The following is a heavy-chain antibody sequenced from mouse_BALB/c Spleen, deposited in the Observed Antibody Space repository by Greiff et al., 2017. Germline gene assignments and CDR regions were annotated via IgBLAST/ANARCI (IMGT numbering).Heavy chain of an antibody. J-gene: IGHJ4*01. CDR2: ISSGGSYT. CDR3: TRDVDDYPYAMDY. V-gene: IGHV5-6-4*01. Sequence: EVQGVESGGGLVKPGGSLKLSCAASGFTFSSYTMSWVRQTPEKRLEWVATISSGGSYTYYPDSVKGRFTISRDNAKNTLYLQMSSLKSEDTAMYYCTRDVDDYPYAMDYWGQGTSVTVSS. D-gene: IGHD2-4*01. CDR1: GFTFSSYT.